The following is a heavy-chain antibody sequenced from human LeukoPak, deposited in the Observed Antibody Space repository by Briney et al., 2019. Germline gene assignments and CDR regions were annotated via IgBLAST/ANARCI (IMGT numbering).Heavy chain of an antibody. V-gene: IGHV1-2*02. CDR3: ARVSGYCSGGSCRSYYFDY. D-gene: IGHD2-15*01. J-gene: IGHJ4*02. CDR2: INPNSGGT. CDR1: GYTFTGYY. Sequence: ASVKVSCKASGYTFTGYYMHWVRQAPGQGLERMGWINPNSGGTNYAQKFQGRVTMTRDTSISTAYMELSRLRSDDTAVYYCARVSGYCSGGSCRSYYFDYWGQGTLVTVSS.